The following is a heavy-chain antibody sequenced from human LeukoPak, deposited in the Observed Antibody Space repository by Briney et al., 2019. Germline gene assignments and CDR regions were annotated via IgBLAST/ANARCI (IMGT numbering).Heavy chain of an antibody. D-gene: IGHD4-17*01. J-gene: IGHJ4*02. CDR1: GGAFSSYA. CDR3: ARGIGEGYFDY. V-gene: IGHV1-69*04. CDR2: IIPILGIA. Sequence: SVKVSCKASGGAFSSYAISWVRQAPGQGLEWMGRIIPILGIANYAQKFQGRVTITADKSTSTAYMELSSLRSEDTAVYYCARGIGEGYFDYWGQGTLVTVSS.